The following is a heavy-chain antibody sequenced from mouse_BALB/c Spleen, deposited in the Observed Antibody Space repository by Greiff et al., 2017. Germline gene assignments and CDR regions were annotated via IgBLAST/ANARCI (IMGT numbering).Heavy chain of an antibody. Sequence: EVKLMESGGGLVKPGGSLKLSCAASGFTFSSYAMSWVRQTPEKRLEWVATISSGGSYTYYPDSVKGRFTISRDNAKNTLYLQMSSLRSEDTAMYYCARHQDWYFDVWGAGTTVTVSS. CDR2: ISSGGSYT. V-gene: IGHV5-9-3*01. CDR3: ARHQDWYFDV. CDR1: GFTFSSYA. J-gene: IGHJ1*01.